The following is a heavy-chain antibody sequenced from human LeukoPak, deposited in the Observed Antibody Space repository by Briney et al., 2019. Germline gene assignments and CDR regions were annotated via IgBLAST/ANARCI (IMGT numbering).Heavy chain of an antibody. V-gene: IGHV5-10-1*01. Sequence: GESLKISCKGSGYSFTSYWISWVRQMPGKGLEWMGRIDPSDSYTNYSPSFQGHVTISADKSISTAYLQWSSLKASDTAMYYCATHCSSTSCYVQGSDAFDIWGQGTMVTASS. D-gene: IGHD2-2*01. CDR3: ATHCSSTSCYVQGSDAFDI. CDR1: GYSFTSYW. J-gene: IGHJ3*02. CDR2: IDPSDSYT.